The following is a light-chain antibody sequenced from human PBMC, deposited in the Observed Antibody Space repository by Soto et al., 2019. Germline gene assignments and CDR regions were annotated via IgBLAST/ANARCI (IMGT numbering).Light chain of an antibody. CDR2: WAS. Sequence: DVVLTQSPDSLAVSLGERATIKCKSVQSLLWRPTTKDYLAWYKQKPGQPPKLLIYWASNRESGVPHRFSGSGSETDFTHTISSLQAEDLAVYYCQQYHLIPEPFRQATRLEIK. J-gene: IGKJ2*01. V-gene: IGKV4-1*01. CDR3: QQYHLIPEP. CDR1: QSLLWRPTTKDY.